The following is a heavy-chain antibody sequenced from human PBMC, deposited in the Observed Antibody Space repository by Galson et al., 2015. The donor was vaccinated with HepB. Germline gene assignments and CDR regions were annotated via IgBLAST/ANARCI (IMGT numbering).Heavy chain of an antibody. D-gene: IGHD4-11*01. J-gene: IGHJ4*02. Sequence: SLRLSCAVSGFSFNAHGMHWVRQAPGQGLEWVGVITYDEVTEGYADYAKGRFAISRDTSTNTLYLQMNNLRAEDTAMYYCAREQGYNDYRTSDYWGQGTLVTVSS. CDR2: ITYDEVTE. CDR3: AREQGYNDYRTSDY. V-gene: IGHV3-33*05. CDR1: GFSFNAHG.